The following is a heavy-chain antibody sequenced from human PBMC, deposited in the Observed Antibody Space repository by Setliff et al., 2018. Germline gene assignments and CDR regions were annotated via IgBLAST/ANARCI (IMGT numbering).Heavy chain of an antibody. CDR2: ISSSGSTI. CDR3: ARLWNYDGEFDY. J-gene: IGHJ4*02. CDR1: GFTFSSYE. Sequence: LGGSLRLSCAASGFTFSSYEMNWVRQAPGKGLEWVSYISSSGSTIYYADSVKGRFTISRDNAKNSLYLQMNSLRAEDTAVYYCARLWNYDGEFDYWGQGTLVTVSS. D-gene: IGHD1-7*01. V-gene: IGHV3-48*03.